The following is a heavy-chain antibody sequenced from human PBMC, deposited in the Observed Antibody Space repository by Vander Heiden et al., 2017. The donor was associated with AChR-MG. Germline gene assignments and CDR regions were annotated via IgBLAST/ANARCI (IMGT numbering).Heavy chain of an antibody. Sequence: QVQLQQWGAGLLKPSETLSLTCAVYGGSFSGYYWSWSRQPPGKGLEWIGEINHSGSTNYNPSLKSRVTISVDTSKNQFSLKLSSVTAADTAVYYCASPHYYDSSGSSFDYWGQGTLVTVSS. CDR2: INHSGST. CDR1: GGSFSGYY. CDR3: ASPHYYDSSGSSFDY. J-gene: IGHJ4*02. D-gene: IGHD3-22*01. V-gene: IGHV4-34*01.